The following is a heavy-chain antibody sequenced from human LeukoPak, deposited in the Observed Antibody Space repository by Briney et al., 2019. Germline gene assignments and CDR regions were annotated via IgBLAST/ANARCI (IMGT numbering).Heavy chain of an antibody. CDR2: ISGSGDRT. V-gene: IGHV3-23*01. Sequence: GGSLRLSCAASGFTFGSYAMSWVRQAPGKGLEWVSGISGSGDRTYCADSVKGRFTISRDNSKNTLYVQMNSLRVEDTAVYYCAKDRSLDGGNSNGYFDYWGQGTLVTVSS. CDR1: GFTFGSYA. D-gene: IGHD4-23*01. CDR3: AKDRSLDGGNSNGYFDY. J-gene: IGHJ4*02.